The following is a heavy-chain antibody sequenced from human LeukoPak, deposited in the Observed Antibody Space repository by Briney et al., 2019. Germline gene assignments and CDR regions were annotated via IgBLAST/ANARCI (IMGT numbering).Heavy chain of an antibody. CDR3: ASETSHDANDAFDI. D-gene: IGHD1-1*01. V-gene: IGHV4-59*01. J-gene: IGHJ3*02. CDR2: IYYSGST. Sequence: SSETLSLTCIVSGASISSYYWSWIRQPPGKGLEWIGYIYYSGSTNYNPSLKSRVTISVDTSKNQFSLKLSSVTAADTAVYYCASETSHDANDAFDIWGQGTMVRVSS. CDR1: GASISSYY.